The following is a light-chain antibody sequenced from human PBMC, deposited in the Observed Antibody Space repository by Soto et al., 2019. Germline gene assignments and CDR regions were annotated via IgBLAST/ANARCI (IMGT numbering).Light chain of an antibody. J-gene: IGLJ2*01. CDR2: EVL. CDR3: TSYGGINNFVV. CDR1: SSDVGAYNY. V-gene: IGLV2-8*01. Sequence: QSVLTQPPSASGSPGQSVTISCTGTSSDVGAYNYVSWYQQHPGKAPKLMIYEVLKRPSGVPDRFSGSKSGNTASLTVSGLQAEDDADYHCTSYGGINNFVVFGGGTKLTVL.